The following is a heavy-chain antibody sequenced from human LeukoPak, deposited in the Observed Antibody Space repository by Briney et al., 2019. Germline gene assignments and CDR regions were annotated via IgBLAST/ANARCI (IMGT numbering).Heavy chain of an antibody. CDR3: ARVRGSSWYRAEGWFDP. D-gene: IGHD6-13*01. J-gene: IGHJ5*02. CDR1: GGTFSSYT. V-gene: IGHV1-69*05. CDR2: IIPIFGTA. Sequence: SVKVSCKASGGTFSSYTISWVRQAPGQGREWMGRIIPIFGTANYAQKFQGRVTITTDESTSTAYMELSSLRSEDTAVYYCARVRGSSWYRAEGWFDPWGQGTLVTVSS.